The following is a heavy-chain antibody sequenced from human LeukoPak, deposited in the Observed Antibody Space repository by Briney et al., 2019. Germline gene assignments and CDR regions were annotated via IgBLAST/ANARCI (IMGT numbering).Heavy chain of an antibody. Sequence: GGSLRLSCAASGFTFSDYYMSWIRQAPGRGLEWVSYISSSSSTIYYADSVKGRFTISRDNAKNSLYLQMNSLRDEDTAVYYCASHLHYDILTGYYKDYWGQGTLVTVSS. V-gene: IGHV3-11*04. CDR1: GFTFSDYY. CDR2: ISSSSSTI. CDR3: ASHLHYDILTGYYKDY. J-gene: IGHJ4*02. D-gene: IGHD3-9*01.